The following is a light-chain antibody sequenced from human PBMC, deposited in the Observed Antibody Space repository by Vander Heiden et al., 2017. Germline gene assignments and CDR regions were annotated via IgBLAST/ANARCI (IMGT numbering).Light chain of an antibody. Sequence: QAVLTQPSSLSASPGASASLPCTLRSGIIVATYRIYWYQQKPGSPPQYLLRYKSDSDKQQGSGVPSRFSGSKDASANAGILLISGLQSEDEADYYCMIWHSSASVFGGGTKLTVL. CDR1: SGIIVATYR. CDR3: MIWHSSASV. V-gene: IGLV5-45*02. CDR2: YKSDSDK. J-gene: IGLJ2*01.